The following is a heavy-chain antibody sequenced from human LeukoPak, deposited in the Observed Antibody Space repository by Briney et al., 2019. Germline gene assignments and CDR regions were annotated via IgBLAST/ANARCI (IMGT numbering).Heavy chain of an antibody. J-gene: IGHJ5*02. CDR3: ARAERASITGTTGGSSKFDP. Sequence: ASVKVSCKASGYTFTSYYMHWVRQAPGQGLEWMGIINPSGGSTSYAQKFQGRVTMTRDMSTSTVYMELSSLRSEDTAVYYCARAERASITGTTGGSSKFDPWGQGTLVTVSS. CDR1: GYTFTSYY. D-gene: IGHD1-7*01. V-gene: IGHV1-46*01. CDR2: INPSGGST.